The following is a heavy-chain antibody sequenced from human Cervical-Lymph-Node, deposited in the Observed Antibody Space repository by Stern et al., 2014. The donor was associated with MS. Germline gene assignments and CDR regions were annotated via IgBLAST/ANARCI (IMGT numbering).Heavy chain of an antibody. D-gene: IGHD2-2*01. Sequence: QLQLQESGPGLVKPSGTLYLTCAVSGGSISSSNWWRWVRQPPGKGREWIGEIYYSGSTNYNPDLQSRVPISVDKSKNQFSLKRSSVTAADTAVYYCARDLGYCSSTSCSGPWGQGTLVTVSS. CDR1: GGSISSSNW. V-gene: IGHV4-4*02. CDR2: IYYSGST. CDR3: ARDLGYCSSTSCSGP. J-gene: IGHJ5*02.